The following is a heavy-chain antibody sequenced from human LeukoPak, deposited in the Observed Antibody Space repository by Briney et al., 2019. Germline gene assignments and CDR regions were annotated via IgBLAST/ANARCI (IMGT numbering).Heavy chain of an antibody. D-gene: IGHD6-6*01. V-gene: IGHV3-9*03. CDR3: AKAQTYSSSSYFDY. CDR1: GFTFDDYA. Sequence: GGSLRLSCAASGFTFDDYAMHWVRQAPGKGQEWVSGISWNSGSIAYADSVKGRFTISRDNAKNSLYLQMNSLRAEDMALYYCAKAQTYSSSSYFDYWGQGTLVTVSS. CDR2: ISWNSGSI. J-gene: IGHJ4*02.